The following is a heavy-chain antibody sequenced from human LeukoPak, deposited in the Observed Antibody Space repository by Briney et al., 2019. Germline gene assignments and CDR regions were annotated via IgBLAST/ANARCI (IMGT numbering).Heavy chain of an antibody. J-gene: IGHJ4*02. D-gene: IGHD4-17*01. CDR2: ANHSGYT. CDR1: GVSFSTYY. V-gene: IGHV4-34*01. CDR3: ARQLYGSDY. Sequence: PSETLSLTCDVSGVSFSTYYWSWIRQSPEKGLEWIGEANHSGYTNYNPSLKGRVTISVDTSKNQFSLKLSSVTAADTAVYYCARQLYGSDYWGQGTLVTVSS.